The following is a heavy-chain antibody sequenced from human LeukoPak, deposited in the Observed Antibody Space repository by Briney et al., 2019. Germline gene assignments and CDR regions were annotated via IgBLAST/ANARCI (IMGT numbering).Heavy chain of an antibody. CDR3: ARRNFPAGNCSGGSCSVYWFDP. CDR1: GGSISSGSYY. V-gene: IGHV4-39*07. J-gene: IGHJ5*02. Sequence: PSETLSLTCTVSGGSISSGSYYWGWIRQPPGKGLEWIGSIYYSGSAYYNPSIKSRVTISVDTSKNQFSLKLSSVTAADTAVYYCARRNFPAGNCSGGSCSVYWFDPWGQGTLVTVSS. CDR2: IYYSGSA. D-gene: IGHD2-15*01.